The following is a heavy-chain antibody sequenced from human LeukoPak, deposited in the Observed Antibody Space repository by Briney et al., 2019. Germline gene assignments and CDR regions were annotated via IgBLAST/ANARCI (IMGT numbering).Heavy chain of an antibody. Sequence: GGSLRLSCAASGFIFSRYGIHWVRQAPGKGLEWVSVISGSGGSTYYADSVKGRFTISRDNSKNTLYLQMDSLRAEDTALYYCVTHYYDVTGYYFPFDSWGPGTLVTVSS. CDR3: VTHYYDVTGYYFPFDS. CDR2: ISGSGGST. V-gene: IGHV3-23*01. D-gene: IGHD3-22*01. CDR1: GFIFSRYG. J-gene: IGHJ4*02.